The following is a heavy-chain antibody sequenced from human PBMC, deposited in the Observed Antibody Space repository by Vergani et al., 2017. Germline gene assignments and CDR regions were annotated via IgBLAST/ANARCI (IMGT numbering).Heavy chain of an antibody. D-gene: IGHD5-12*01. Sequence: QVQLVQSGAEVKKPGASVKVSCKASGYTFTGYYIHWVRQAPGQGLEWMGWITPNSGGTNYAQKFQGRVTMTRDTSISTVYMGLSRLRSDATAVYYCARYYKVATISGPNHYYSGLDVWGQGTTVTVSS. V-gene: IGHV1-2*02. CDR3: ARYYKVATISGPNHYYSGLDV. J-gene: IGHJ6*02. CDR1: GYTFTGYY. CDR2: ITPNSGGT.